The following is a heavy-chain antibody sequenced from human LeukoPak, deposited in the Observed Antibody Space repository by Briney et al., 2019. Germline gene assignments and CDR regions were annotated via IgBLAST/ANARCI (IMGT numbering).Heavy chain of an antibody. D-gene: IGHD5-18*01. CDR2: ISSSSSYI. CDR1: GFTFSSYS. Sequence: PGGSLRLSCAASGFTFSSYSMNWVRQAPGKGLEWVSSISSSSSYIYYADSVKGRFTISRDNAKNSLCLQMNSLRAEDTAVYYCARDCGTKAAMDFDYWGQGTLVTVSS. J-gene: IGHJ4*02. CDR3: ARDCGTKAAMDFDY. V-gene: IGHV3-21*01.